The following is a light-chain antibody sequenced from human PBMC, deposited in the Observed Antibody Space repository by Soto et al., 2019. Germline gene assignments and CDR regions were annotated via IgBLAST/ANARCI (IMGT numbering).Light chain of an antibody. CDR2: GAS. J-gene: IGKJ4*01. CDR1: QSVSSSH. CDR3: QQYGSSPRT. V-gene: IGKV3-20*01. Sequence: EIVLTQSPGTLSLSPGERATLSCRASQSVSSSHLAWYQQKPGQAPRLLIYGASSRATGIPDRFSGSGSGTDFTLTISRLEPEDFAVYYCQQYGSSPRTFGGGTKVDI.